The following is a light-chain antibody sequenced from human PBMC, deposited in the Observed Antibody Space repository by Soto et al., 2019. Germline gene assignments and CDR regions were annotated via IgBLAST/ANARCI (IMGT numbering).Light chain of an antibody. Sequence: DVVMTQSPLSLPVTLGQPASISCRSSQSLVHSDGNTYLSWFQQRPGQSPRRLIYKVSKRDSGVPDRFSGSASGSDFTLKISRVEAEDVGVYYCMQGTHWPLATFGQGTKLEIK. CDR3: MQGTHWPLAT. J-gene: IGKJ2*01. CDR2: KVS. CDR1: QSLVHSDGNTY. V-gene: IGKV2-30*02.